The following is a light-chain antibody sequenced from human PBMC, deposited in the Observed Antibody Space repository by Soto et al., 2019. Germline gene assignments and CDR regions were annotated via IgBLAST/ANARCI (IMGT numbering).Light chain of an antibody. CDR2: AAS. Sequence: DIQMTQSPSSLSASVGDRVTITCRASQGISDYLAWYQQKPGKVPQLLIYAASTLQSGVPSRFTGSGSGTEFTLTISSLQPEDVATYYCQKYNRAPWTFGQGTKVEIK. CDR3: QKYNRAPWT. CDR1: QGISDY. J-gene: IGKJ1*01. V-gene: IGKV1-27*01.